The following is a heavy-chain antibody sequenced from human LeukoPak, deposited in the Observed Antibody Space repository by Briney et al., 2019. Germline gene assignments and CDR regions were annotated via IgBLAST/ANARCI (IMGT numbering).Heavy chain of an antibody. D-gene: IGHD1-26*01. CDR1: GFTFNNYG. J-gene: IGHJ4*02. Sequence: PGGSLRLSCAASGFTFNNYGMHWVRQAPGKGLEWLAFIRYDGSNTYYADSVKGRFTISRDNAKNSLFLQMNSLRAEDSAVYYCARDKVVGATTLDYWGQGTLVTVSS. V-gene: IGHV3-30*02. CDR3: ARDKVVGATTLDY. CDR2: IRYDGSNT.